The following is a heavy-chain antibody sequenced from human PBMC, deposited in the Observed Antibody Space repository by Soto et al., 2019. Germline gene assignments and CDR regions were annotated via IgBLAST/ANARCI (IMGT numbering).Heavy chain of an antibody. V-gene: IGHV4-34*01. D-gene: IGHD4-17*01. Sequence: QVQLQQWGAGLLKPSETLSLTCAVYGGSFSGYYWSWIRQPPGKGLEWIGEINHSGSTNYNPSLKRRVTISVDTSKNQFPLKLSSVPAADTAVYYCARGATLTTCWVSYYYLDVWGKGTTVTVSS. CDR3: ARGATLTTCWVSYYYLDV. CDR1: GGSFSGYY. J-gene: IGHJ6*03. CDR2: INHSGST.